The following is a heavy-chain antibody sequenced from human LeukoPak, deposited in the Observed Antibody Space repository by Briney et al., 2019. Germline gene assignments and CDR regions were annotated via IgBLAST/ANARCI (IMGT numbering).Heavy chain of an antibody. CDR3: ARGRISGVPDY. Sequence: GGSLRLSCAASGFTFSNYWMHWVRQAPGKGLVWVSRINSDGSTTTYADSVKGRFTISRDNAKNRLYLQMNSLRAEDTAVYYCARGRISGVPDYWGQGTLVTVSS. CDR1: GFTFSNYW. J-gene: IGHJ4*02. CDR2: INSDGSTT. D-gene: IGHD2-15*01. V-gene: IGHV3-74*01.